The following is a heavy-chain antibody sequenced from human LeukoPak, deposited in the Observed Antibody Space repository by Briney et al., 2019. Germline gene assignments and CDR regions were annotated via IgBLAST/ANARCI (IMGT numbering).Heavy chain of an antibody. CDR2: INPNSGGT. Sequence: EASAKVSCKASGGTFSSYAISWVRQAPGQGLEWMGWINPNSGGTNYAQKFQGRVTMTRDTSISTAYMEPSRLRSDDTAVYYCARSFPYSSGWYDQVGWFDPWGQGTLVTVSS. CDR3: ARSFPYSSGWYDQVGWFDP. V-gene: IGHV1-2*02. CDR1: GGTFSSYA. J-gene: IGHJ5*02. D-gene: IGHD6-19*01.